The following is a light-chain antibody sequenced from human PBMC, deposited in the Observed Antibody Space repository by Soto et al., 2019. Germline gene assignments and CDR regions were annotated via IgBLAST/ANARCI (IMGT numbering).Light chain of an antibody. Sequence: QSALTQPRSVSGSPGQSVTISCTGTSSDVGGYNYVSWYQHYPGKAPELMIYDVSKRPSGVPDRFSGSKSGNTASLTISGLQAEDEADYYCCSYAGSYTYVFGGGTQLTVL. CDR1: SSDVGGYNY. V-gene: IGLV2-11*01. CDR3: CSYAGSYTYV. J-gene: IGLJ2*01. CDR2: DVS.